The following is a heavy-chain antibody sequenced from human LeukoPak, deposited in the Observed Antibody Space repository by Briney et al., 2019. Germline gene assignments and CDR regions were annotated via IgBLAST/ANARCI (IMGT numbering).Heavy chain of an antibody. CDR1: GGSISSYY. CDR3: ARAGGGYYDYVWGSYRYTLFDY. CDR2: IYYSGST. Sequence: SETLSLTCTVSGGSISSYYWSWIRQPPGKGLEWIGYIYYSGSTNYNPSLKSRVTISVDTSKNQFSLKLSSVTAADTAVYCCARAGGGYYDYVWGSYRYTLFDYWGQGTLVTVSS. D-gene: IGHD3-16*02. V-gene: IGHV4-59*01. J-gene: IGHJ4*02.